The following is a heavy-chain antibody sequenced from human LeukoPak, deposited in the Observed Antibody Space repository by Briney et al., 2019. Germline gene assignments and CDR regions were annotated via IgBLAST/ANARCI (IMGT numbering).Heavy chain of an antibody. Sequence: GGSLSLSCAASGFTFSSYSMNWVRQAPRKGLEWVSSISSSSSYIYYADSVKGRFTISRDNAKNSLYLQMNSLRAEDTAVYYCARDYDSSGYHDYWGQGTLVTVSS. J-gene: IGHJ4*02. CDR3: ARDYDSSGYHDY. V-gene: IGHV3-21*01. CDR2: ISSSSSYI. CDR1: GFTFSSYS. D-gene: IGHD3-22*01.